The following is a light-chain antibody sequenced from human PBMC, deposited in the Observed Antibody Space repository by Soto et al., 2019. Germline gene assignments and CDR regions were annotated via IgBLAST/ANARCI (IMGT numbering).Light chain of an antibody. V-gene: IGKV3-15*01. Sequence: EIVMTQSPATLSVSPGERATLSCRASQSVSSYLAWYQQKPGQAPRPLISGASTRAAGIPDRFSGSGSGTEFTLTITSLQSDDFAAYYCQQYHQWPRTFGRGTKVDIK. J-gene: IGKJ1*01. CDR1: QSVSSY. CDR3: QQYHQWPRT. CDR2: GAS.